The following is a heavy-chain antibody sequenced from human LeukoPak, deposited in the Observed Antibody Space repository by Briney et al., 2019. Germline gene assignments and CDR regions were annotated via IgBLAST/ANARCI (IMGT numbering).Heavy chain of an antibody. CDR1: GGSISSSSYY. V-gene: IGHV4-39*07. D-gene: IGHD3-10*01. CDR3: ARTPYGYYYMDV. J-gene: IGHJ6*03. Sequence: SETLSLTCTVSGGSISSSSYYWGWIRQPPGKGLEWIGSIYYSGSTNYNPSLKSRVTISVDTSKNQFSLKLSSVTAADTAVYYCARTPYGYYYMDVWGKGTTVTVSS. CDR2: IYYSGST.